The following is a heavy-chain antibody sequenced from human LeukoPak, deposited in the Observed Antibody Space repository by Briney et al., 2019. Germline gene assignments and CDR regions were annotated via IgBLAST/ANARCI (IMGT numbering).Heavy chain of an antibody. CDR2: VYYSGST. J-gene: IGHJ4*02. Sequence: SETLSLTCTVSGGSISSGGYYWSWIRQHPGKGLEWIGYVYYSGSTYYNPSLKSRVTISVDTSKNQFSLKLSSVTAADTAVYYCARERGSSWYLEVYFDYWGQGTLVTVSS. V-gene: IGHV4-31*03. D-gene: IGHD6-13*01. CDR3: ARERGSSWYLEVYFDY. CDR1: GGSISSGGYY.